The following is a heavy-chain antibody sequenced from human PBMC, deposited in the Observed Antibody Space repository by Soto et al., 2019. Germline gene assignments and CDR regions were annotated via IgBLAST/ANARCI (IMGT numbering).Heavy chain of an antibody. Sequence: GGSLRLSCAASGFTFGTYAMSWVRQAPGKGLEWVSGISGGGDSTYYADSVKGRFTISRDNSKNTLYLQMNSLRAEDTAMYYCAKDSAYSGSYYSHWGQGTLVTVSS. V-gene: IGHV3-23*01. J-gene: IGHJ4*02. D-gene: IGHD1-26*01. CDR1: GFTFGTYA. CDR2: ISGGGDST. CDR3: AKDSAYSGSYYSH.